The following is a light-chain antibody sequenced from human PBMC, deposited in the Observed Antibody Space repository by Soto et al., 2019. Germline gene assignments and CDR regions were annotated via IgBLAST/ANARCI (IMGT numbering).Light chain of an antibody. J-gene: IGKJ2*01. CDR2: SAS. CDR3: QQAHNWPLT. CDR1: QSISTE. Sequence: EIVMTQSPATLSVSPGERATLSCRASQSISTELAWYQQKPGQPPRLLIYSASTRATGVPARFTGSGSGSDFPLTISGLQSEDFALYYCQQAHNWPLTFGQGTRLEI. V-gene: IGKV3-15*01.